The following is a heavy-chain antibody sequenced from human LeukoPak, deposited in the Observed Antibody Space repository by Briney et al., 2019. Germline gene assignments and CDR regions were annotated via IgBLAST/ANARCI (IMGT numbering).Heavy chain of an antibody. CDR3: ARSFWNYGTYYYYYYMDV. D-gene: IGHD1-7*01. Sequence: SETLSLTCSVSSASINSSPYFWGWIRQSPGEGLEWIATISYSGTTYYNPSLKSRVTISVDTSKNHFSLRLSSVTAADTAVYYCARSFWNYGTYYYYYYMDVWGKGTTVTISS. CDR2: ISYSGTT. CDR1: SASINSSPYF. V-gene: IGHV4-39*02. J-gene: IGHJ6*03.